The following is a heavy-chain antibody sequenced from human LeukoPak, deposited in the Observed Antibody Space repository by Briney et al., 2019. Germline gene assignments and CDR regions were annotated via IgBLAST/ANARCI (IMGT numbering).Heavy chain of an antibody. CDR1: GYTFTKYY. J-gene: IGHJ6*03. Sequence: ASVKVSCKASGYTFTKYYMHWVRQAPGQGLEWMGTINPSGGDTRHAHQFQGRVTVTRDKSTSTVYMELRSLRSEDTAVYYCARGAWSSVRGYAHNMDVWGKGTTVTVSS. CDR3: ARGAWSSVRGYAHNMDV. V-gene: IGHV1-46*01. D-gene: IGHD2-2*01. CDR2: INPSGGDT.